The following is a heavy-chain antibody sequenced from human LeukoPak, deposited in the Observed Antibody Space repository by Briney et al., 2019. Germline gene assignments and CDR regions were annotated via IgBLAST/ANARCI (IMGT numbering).Heavy chain of an antibody. CDR2: INPNSGDT. Sequence: ASVKVSCKASGYTFTGYFMHWVRQAPGQGLEWTGWINPNSGDTNYAQKFQGRVTMTRDTSISTAHLELTSLRSDDTALYYCARAAGTGFYFYYVMDVWGQGTTVAVSS. D-gene: IGHD6-19*01. CDR1: GYTFTGYF. CDR3: ARAAGTGFYFYYVMDV. V-gene: IGHV1-2*02. J-gene: IGHJ6*02.